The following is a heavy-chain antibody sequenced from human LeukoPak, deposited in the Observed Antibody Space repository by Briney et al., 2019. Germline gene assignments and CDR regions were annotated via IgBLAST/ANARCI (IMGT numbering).Heavy chain of an antibody. J-gene: IGHJ4*02. CDR3: AREESGGLFDY. D-gene: IGHD3-16*01. V-gene: IGHV1-3*01. CDR1: GYTFTTYA. CDR2: INAGNGDT. Sequence: GASVKVSCKASGYTFTTYAMHWVRQAPGQRLEWMGWINAGNGDTKYSQKFQGRVTVTRDTPTSTVYMEMSSLRPEDTAVYYCAREESGGLFDYWGQGTLLTVSS.